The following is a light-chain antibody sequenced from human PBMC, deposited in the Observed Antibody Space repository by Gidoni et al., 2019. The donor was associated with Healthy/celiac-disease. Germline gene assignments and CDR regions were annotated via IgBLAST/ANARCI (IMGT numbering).Light chain of an antibody. CDR1: QSVSSCY. Sequence: EIVLTQSPGTLSLSPGERATLSCRASQSVSSCYLAWYQQNPGQAPRLLIYGASSRATGIPDRFSGSGSGTDFTLTISRLEPEDFAVYYCQQYGSSPTFGQGTKVEIK. V-gene: IGKV3-20*01. CDR2: GAS. CDR3: QQYGSSPT. J-gene: IGKJ1*01.